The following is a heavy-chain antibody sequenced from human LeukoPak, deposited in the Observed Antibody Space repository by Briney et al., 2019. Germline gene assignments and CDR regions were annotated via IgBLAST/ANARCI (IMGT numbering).Heavy chain of an antibody. J-gene: IGHJ6*04. Sequence: GGSLRLSCAASGFTFSRYWMTWVRQAPGKGLEWVANIKQDGSEKYYVDSVKGRFTISRDNAKNSLYLQMNSLRAEDTAVYYCAELGITMIGGVWGKGTTVTISS. D-gene: IGHD3-10*02. CDR1: GFTFSRYW. CDR3: AELGITMIGGV. V-gene: IGHV3-7*01. CDR2: IKQDGSEK.